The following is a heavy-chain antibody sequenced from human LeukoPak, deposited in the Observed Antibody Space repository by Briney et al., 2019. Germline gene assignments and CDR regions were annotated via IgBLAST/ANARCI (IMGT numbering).Heavy chain of an antibody. CDR3: ASRGRRGDSSGYPYFDY. J-gene: IGHJ4*02. V-gene: IGHV4-39*01. CDR2: IYYSGST. Sequence: SETLSLTCTVSGGSISSSRYYWRWIRQPPGKGLEWIGSIYYSGSTYYNPSLESRVTISVDTSKNQFSLKLSSVTDADTAVYYCASRGRRGDSSGYPYFDYWGQGTLVTVSS. CDR1: GGSISSSRYY. D-gene: IGHD3-22*01.